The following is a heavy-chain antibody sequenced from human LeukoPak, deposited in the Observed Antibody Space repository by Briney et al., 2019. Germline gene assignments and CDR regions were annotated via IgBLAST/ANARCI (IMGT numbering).Heavy chain of an antibody. V-gene: IGHV5-51*01. CDR2: IYPGDSDT. CDR1: GYGFTSYW. Sequence: GESLKISCKGSGYGFTSYWIGWVRQMPGKGLEWMGIIYPGDSDTRYSPSFQGQVTISADKSISTAYLQWSSLKASDTAMYYCARTSAAAGTSGWFDPWGQGTLVTVSS. CDR3: ARTSAAAGTSGWFDP. J-gene: IGHJ5*02. D-gene: IGHD6-13*01.